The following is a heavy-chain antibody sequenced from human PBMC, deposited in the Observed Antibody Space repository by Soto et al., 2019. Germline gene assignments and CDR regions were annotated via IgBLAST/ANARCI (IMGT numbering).Heavy chain of an antibody. Sequence: GESLKISCKGSGYSFTSYWIGWVRQMPGKGLEWMGIIYPGDSDTRYSPSFQGQVTISADKSISTAYLQWSSLKASDTAMYYCARLEVVRGVITGSYGMDVWGQGTTVTVSS. V-gene: IGHV5-51*01. D-gene: IGHD3-10*01. J-gene: IGHJ6*02. CDR3: ARLEVVRGVITGSYGMDV. CDR1: GYSFTSYW. CDR2: IYPGDSDT.